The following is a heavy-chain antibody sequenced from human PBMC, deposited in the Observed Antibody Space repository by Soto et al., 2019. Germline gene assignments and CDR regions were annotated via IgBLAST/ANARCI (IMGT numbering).Heavy chain of an antibody. J-gene: IGHJ4*02. CDR1: GFAFKTFG. CDR2: ISGDKGKA. D-gene: IGHD3-3*01. CDR3: ARQYNEFWSGYPDFDY. V-gene: IGHV1-18*04. Sequence: QVQLVQSGAEVKKPGASVNVSCKASGFAFKTFGISWVRQAPGQGLEWLGWISGDKGKANYAQNLQGRVTMTRDTSTSTAYMELRSLRSDDTAVYYCARQYNEFWSGYPDFDYWGQGTLVTVSS.